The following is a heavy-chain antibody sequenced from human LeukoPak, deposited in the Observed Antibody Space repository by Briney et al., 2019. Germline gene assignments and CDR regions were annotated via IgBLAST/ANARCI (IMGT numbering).Heavy chain of an antibody. CDR1: GFTFSSYA. Sequence: GGSLRLSCAASGFTFSSYAMSWVRQAPGKGLEWVSAISGSGGSTYYADSVKGRFTISRDNSKNTLYLQMNSLRAEDTAVYYCAKDLEKSGYDLPHAFDYWGQGTLVTVSS. D-gene: IGHD5-12*01. CDR2: ISGSGGST. V-gene: IGHV3-23*01. J-gene: IGHJ4*02. CDR3: AKDLEKSGYDLPHAFDY.